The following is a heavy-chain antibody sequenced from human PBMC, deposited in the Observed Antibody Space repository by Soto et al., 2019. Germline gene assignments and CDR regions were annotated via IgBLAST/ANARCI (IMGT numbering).Heavy chain of an antibody. V-gene: IGHV3-23*01. CDR1: GFTFSTYA. J-gene: IGHJ4*02. CDR3: AKDRNYPRDQFHY. D-gene: IGHD1-7*01. CDR2: ISANGQGI. Sequence: EVQLLESGGGLVQPGGSLRLSCEASGFTFSTYALSWVRQAPGKGLEWVSAISANGQGIYYADSVRGRFTISRDNSKNTIFLHMDSLRAEDTAVYYCAKDRNYPRDQFHYWGQGNLFTVSS.